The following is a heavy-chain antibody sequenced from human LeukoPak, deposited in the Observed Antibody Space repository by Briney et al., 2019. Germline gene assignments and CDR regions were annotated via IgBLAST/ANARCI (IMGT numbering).Heavy chain of an antibody. CDR2: ISGSGGST. Sequence: GGSLRLSCAASGFTFSSYAMFWVRQAPGKGLEWVSAISGSGGSTYYADSVQGRFTISRDNSKNTLYLQMNSLRADDTAVYYCARGGSYVHYWGQGTLVTVSS. V-gene: IGHV3-23*01. CDR3: ARGGSYVHY. J-gene: IGHJ4*02. CDR1: GFTFSSYA. D-gene: IGHD1-26*01.